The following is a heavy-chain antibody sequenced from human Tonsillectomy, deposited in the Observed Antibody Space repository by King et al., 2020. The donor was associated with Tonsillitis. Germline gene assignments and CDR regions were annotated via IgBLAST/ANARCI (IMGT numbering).Heavy chain of an antibody. D-gene: IGHD2-15*01. J-gene: IGHJ6*02. CDR3: ARAQVVAARATFYYGMDV. CDR1: GGSISSYY. V-gene: IGHV4-59*01. CDR2: IYYSGST. Sequence: QLQESGPGLVKPSETLSLTCTVSGGSISSYYWSWIRQPPGKGLEWIGFIYYSGSTNYNPSLKSRVTISVDTSKKQFSLKLSSVTAADTAVYYCARAQVVAARATFYYGMDVWGQGTTVTVSS.